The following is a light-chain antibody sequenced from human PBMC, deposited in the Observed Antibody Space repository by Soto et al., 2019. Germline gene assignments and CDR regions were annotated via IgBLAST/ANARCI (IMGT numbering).Light chain of an antibody. V-gene: IGKV3-20*01. CDR2: TTS. CDR3: QQYGSSPWT. J-gene: IGKJ1*01. CDR1: QSLSGY. Sequence: DIVLTQSPGTLSLSPGERASLSCRASQSLSGYLAWYQQRPGQAPRLLIYTTSNRATDISDRFSGSGSGTDFTLTISRLEPEDFAVYYCQQYGSSPWTFGQGTKVEIK.